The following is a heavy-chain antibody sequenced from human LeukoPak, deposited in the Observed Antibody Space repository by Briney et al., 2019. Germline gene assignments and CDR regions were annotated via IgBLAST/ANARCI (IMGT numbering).Heavy chain of an antibody. CDR1: GFTVSSNY. CDR2: IYSGGLT. Sequence: GGSLRLSCAAFGFTVSSNYMDWVRQAPGKGLEWVSIIYSGGLTYYADSVKGRFTISRDNSKNTLYLQMNSLRAEDTAVYYCARDIDTSGHYSWFDPWGQGTLVTLSS. J-gene: IGHJ5*02. D-gene: IGHD3-22*01. V-gene: IGHV3-53*01. CDR3: ARDIDTSGHYSWFDP.